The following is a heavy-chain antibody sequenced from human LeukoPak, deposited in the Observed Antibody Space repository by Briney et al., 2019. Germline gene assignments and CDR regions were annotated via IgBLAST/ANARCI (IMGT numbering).Heavy chain of an antibody. J-gene: IGHJ4*02. Sequence: LSXAXXGFTVXSSYMSWVRQAPGKGLEWVSLIYSGGSTYYAASVKGRFTISRDNSKNTLYLQMNSLRPEDTAVYYCAKGYNYAYEYWGQGTLVTVSS. CDR2: IYSGGST. CDR1: GFTVXSSY. CDR3: AKGYNYAYEY. D-gene: IGHD5-18*01. V-gene: IGHV3-53*01.